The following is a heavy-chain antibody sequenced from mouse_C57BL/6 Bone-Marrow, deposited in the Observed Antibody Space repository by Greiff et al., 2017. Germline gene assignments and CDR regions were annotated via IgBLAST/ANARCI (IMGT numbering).Heavy chain of an antibody. J-gene: IGHJ2*01. Sequence: VQLQQSGAELVKPGASVKLSCKASGYTFTSYWMHWVKQRPGQGLEWIGMIHPNSGSTNYHEKFKSKATLTADKSSSAAYLQLSSLTSEDSAVYCCAHGYYLDYWGQGTTLTVSS. D-gene: IGHD2-2*01. CDR2: IHPNSGST. CDR1: GYTFTSYW. CDR3: AHGYYLDY. V-gene: IGHV1-64*01.